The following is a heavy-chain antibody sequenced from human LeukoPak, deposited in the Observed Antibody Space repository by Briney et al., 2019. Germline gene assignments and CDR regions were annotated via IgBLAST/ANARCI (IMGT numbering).Heavy chain of an antibody. D-gene: IGHD1-26*01. J-gene: IGHJ4*02. V-gene: IGHV1-18*01. CDR2: ISGSNGNT. Sequence: ASVKVSCKAFGYTFTSNGINWVRQAPGQGLEWMAWISGSNGNTISAQKFQGRVTMTTDTRTSTAYMELRSLRSDDTAVFYCAITPGSGSRAWGQGTLVTVSS. CDR1: GYTFTSNG. CDR3: AITPGSGSRA.